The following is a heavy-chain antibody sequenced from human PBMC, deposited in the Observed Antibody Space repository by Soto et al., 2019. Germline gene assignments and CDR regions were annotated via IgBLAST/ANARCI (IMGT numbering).Heavy chain of an antibody. CDR1: GYTFTGYY. Sequence: ASLTVSCKASGYTFTGYYMHWVQQAPGQGLERMGWINPNSGGTDYAQKFQGRVTMTRDTSISTAYMELSRLRTDDTAVYYCARARRGRFVVPAAMYNWFDPWGQGTLVTVSS. D-gene: IGHD2-2*01. V-gene: IGHV1-2*02. CDR3: ARARRGRFVVPAAMYNWFDP. CDR2: INPNSGGT. J-gene: IGHJ5*02.